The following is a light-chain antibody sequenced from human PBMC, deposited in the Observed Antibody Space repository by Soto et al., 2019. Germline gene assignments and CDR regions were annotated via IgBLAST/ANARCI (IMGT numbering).Light chain of an antibody. CDR3: QQRSNWPPIT. V-gene: IGKV3-11*01. Sequence: LAQTRAAERCAGGERTTVAGGASQSVSSYLAWYQQKPGQAPRLLIYDASNRTTGIPARFSGSGSGTDFTLTISSLEPEDFAVYYCQQRSNWPPITFGQGTRLEIK. CDR1: QSVSSY. J-gene: IGKJ5*01. CDR2: DAS.